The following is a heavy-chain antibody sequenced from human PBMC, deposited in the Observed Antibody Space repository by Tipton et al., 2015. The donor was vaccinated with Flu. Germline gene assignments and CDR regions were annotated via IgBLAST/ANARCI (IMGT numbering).Heavy chain of an antibody. CDR3: ARDDDTKSRNGMDV. V-gene: IGHV4-4*07. D-gene: IGHD3-22*01. CDR2: IYGSGGA. CDR1: GVSITDYY. Sequence: TLSLTCSVSGVSITDYYWTWIRQPAGEGLEWIGRIYGSGGANYNPSLKSRVTMSVDTSKNQLSLKLRSVTAADTAVYFCARDDDTKSRNGMDVWGQGTTVIVSS. J-gene: IGHJ6*02.